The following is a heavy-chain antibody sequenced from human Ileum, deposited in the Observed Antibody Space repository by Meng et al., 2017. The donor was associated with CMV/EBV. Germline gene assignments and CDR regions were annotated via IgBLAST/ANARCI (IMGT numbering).Heavy chain of an antibody. CDR3: ARDPTQTGYYSYYYYGMDD. CDR1: GFTFSSYS. Sequence: GESLKISCAASGFTFSSYSMNWVRQAPGKGLEWVSSISSSSSYIYYADSVKGRFTISRDNAKNSLYLQMNSLRAEDTAVYYCARDPTQTGYYSYYYYGMDDWGQGTPVTVSS. V-gene: IGHV3-21*01. J-gene: IGHJ6*02. CDR2: ISSSSSYI. D-gene: IGHD3-9*01.